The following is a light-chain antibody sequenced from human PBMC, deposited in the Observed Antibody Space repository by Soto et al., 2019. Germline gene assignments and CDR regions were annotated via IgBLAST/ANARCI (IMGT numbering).Light chain of an antibody. V-gene: IGLV2-18*02. CDR3: SSYASSTSYV. CDR1: SSDVGSYNH. Sequence: QPVLTQPPSVSGSPGQSVTISCTGTSSDVGSYNHVSWYQQPPGTAPKLMIYEVSNRPSGVPDRFSGSKSGNTASLTISGLQAEDEADYYCSSYASSTSYVFGTGTKVTVL. CDR2: EVS. J-gene: IGLJ1*01.